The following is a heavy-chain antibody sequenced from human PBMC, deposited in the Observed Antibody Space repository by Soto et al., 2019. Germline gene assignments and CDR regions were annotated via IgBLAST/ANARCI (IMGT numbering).Heavy chain of an antibody. V-gene: IGHV1-18*01. Sequence: QVQLVQSGGEVKKPGASVKVSCQASGYTFTSFGVNWVRQAPGQGLEWMGWVNAYNGNTNYAQKFQGRVTMTADTSTSTAFMEVRSLRSDDTAIYYCATGAAGVAAHVIGGQGTLVTVSS. CDR1: GYTFTSFG. CDR2: VNAYNGNT. J-gene: IGHJ4*02. D-gene: IGHD6-13*01. CDR3: ATGAAGVAAHVI.